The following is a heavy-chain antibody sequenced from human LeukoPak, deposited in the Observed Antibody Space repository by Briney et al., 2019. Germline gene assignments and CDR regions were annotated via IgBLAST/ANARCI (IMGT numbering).Heavy chain of an antibody. J-gene: IGHJ5*02. Sequence: SETLSLTCTVSGGSISGYYWSWIRQPPGKELEWIGYISYSGYTNYNPSLKSRVTISVDTSKNQFSLKLSSVTAADTAVYYCARVWRFGELTWFDPWGQGTLVTVSS. V-gene: IGHV4-59*12. D-gene: IGHD3-10*01. CDR1: GGSISGYY. CDR3: ARVWRFGELTWFDP. CDR2: ISYSGYT.